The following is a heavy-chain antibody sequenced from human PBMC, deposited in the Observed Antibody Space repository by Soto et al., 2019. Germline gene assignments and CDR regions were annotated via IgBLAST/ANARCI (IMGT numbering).Heavy chain of an antibody. CDR2: ISAYNGNT. Sequence: ASVKVSCKASGYTFTSYGISWVRQAPGQGLEWMGWISAYNGNTNYAQKLQGRVTMTTDTSTSTAYMELRSLRSDDTAVYYCARAYYGSQHHYQVSWFDPWGQGNLVTVSS. J-gene: IGHJ5*02. CDR1: GYTFTSYG. D-gene: IGHD1-26*01. V-gene: IGHV1-18*04. CDR3: ARAYYGSQHHYQVSWFDP.